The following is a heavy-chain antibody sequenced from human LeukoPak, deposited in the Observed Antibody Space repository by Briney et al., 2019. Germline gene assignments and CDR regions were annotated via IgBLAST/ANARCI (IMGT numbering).Heavy chain of an antibody. D-gene: IGHD3-16*02. CDR1: GFTFSSYS. Sequence: GGSLRLSCAASGFTFSSYSMNWVRQAPGKGLEWVSSISSSSSYIYYADSVKGRFTISRDNVKNSLYLQMNSLRAEDTAVYYCARALVITFGGVIDYFDYWGQGALVTVSS. V-gene: IGHV3-21*01. CDR2: ISSSSSYI. J-gene: IGHJ4*02. CDR3: ARALVITFGGVIDYFDY.